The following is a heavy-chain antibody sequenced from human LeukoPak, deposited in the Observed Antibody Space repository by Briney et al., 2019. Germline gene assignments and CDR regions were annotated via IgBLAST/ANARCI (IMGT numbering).Heavy chain of an antibody. D-gene: IGHD3-16*01. CDR3: AKVFSPARYWMVAPLGY. J-gene: IGHJ4*02. Sequence: GGSLRLSCAASGSYWMHWVRQAPGKGLVWVSHINSEGSWTSYADSVKGRFTISRDNSKNTLYLQMNSLRAEDTAVYYCAKVFSPARYWMVAPLGYWGQGTLVTVSS. CDR1: GSYW. V-gene: IGHV3-74*01. CDR2: INSEGSWT.